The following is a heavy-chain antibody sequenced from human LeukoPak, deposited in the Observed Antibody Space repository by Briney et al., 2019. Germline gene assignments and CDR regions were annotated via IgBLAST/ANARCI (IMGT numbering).Heavy chain of an antibody. CDR3: ARGGYYYDSSGYYSFDY. D-gene: IGHD3-22*01. CDR2: IGTAGDT. Sequence: PGGSLRLSCAASRFTFSSYDMHWVRRATGKGLEWVSAIGTAGDTYYPGSVKGRFTISRENAKNSLYLQMNSLRAGDTAVYYCARGGYYYDSSGYYSFDYWGQGTLVTVSS. CDR1: RFTFSSYD. J-gene: IGHJ4*02. V-gene: IGHV3-13*01.